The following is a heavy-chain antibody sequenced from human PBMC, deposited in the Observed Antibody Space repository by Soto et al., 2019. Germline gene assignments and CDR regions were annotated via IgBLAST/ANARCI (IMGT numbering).Heavy chain of an antibody. CDR1: GYTFTGYY. CDR3: ARGRHAGTGGWNYYYYGMDV. Sequence: QVQLVQSGAEVKKPGASVKVSCKASGYTFTGYYMHWVRQAPGQGLEWMGWINPNSGGTNYAQKFQGWVTMTRDTSISTAYMELSRLRSDDTAVYYCARGRHAGTGGWNYYYYGMDVWGQGTTVTVSS. V-gene: IGHV1-2*04. CDR2: INPNSGGT. D-gene: IGHD6-13*01. J-gene: IGHJ6*02.